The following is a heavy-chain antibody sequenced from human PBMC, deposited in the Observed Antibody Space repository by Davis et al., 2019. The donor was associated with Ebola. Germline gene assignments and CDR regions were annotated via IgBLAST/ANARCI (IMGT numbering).Heavy chain of an antibody. V-gene: IGHV4-34*01. CDR2: INHSGIT. CDR1: AASLSGYY. Sequence: SQTLSLTCPLYAASLSGYYRSWIRQPPGKGLEWIGKINHSGITNYNPSPKSRVTISVDTSKNQFYLKLSSVTAADTAVYYCARFIAAAGATDWGQGTLVTVSS. D-gene: IGHD6-13*01. J-gene: IGHJ4*02. CDR3: ARFIAAAGATD.